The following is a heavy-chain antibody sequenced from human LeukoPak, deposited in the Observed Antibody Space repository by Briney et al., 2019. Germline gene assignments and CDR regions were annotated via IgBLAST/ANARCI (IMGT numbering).Heavy chain of an antibody. CDR3: ATRGFGASGFDY. J-gene: IGHJ4*02. V-gene: IGHV4-31*03. D-gene: IGHD3-10*01. CDR2: IYYSGST. Sequence: SETLSLTCTVSGGSISSGGYYWSWIRQHPGKGLEWIGYIYYSGSTYYNPSLKSRVTISVDTSKNQFSLKLSSVTAADTAVYYCATRGFGASGFDYWGQGTLVTVSS. CDR1: GGSISSGGYY.